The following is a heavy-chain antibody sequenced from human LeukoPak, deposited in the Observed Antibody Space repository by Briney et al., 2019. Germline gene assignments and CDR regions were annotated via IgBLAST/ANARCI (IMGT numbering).Heavy chain of an antibody. CDR2: INRSGST. J-gene: IGHJ4*02. Sequence: SETLSLTCAVYVGSFSHYYWSWIRQPPGKGLEWIGEINRSGSTNYNPSLKSRVTISVDTSKNQFSLRLNSVTAADTAMYYCAKSGGYGLIDYWGQGTLVTVSS. V-gene: IGHV4-34*01. CDR3: AKSGGYGLIDY. CDR1: VGSFSHYY. D-gene: IGHD1-26*01.